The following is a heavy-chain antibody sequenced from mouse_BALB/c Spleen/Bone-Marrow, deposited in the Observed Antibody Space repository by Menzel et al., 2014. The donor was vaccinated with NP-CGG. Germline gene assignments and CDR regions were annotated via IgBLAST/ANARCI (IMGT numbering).Heavy chain of an antibody. CDR1: GYTFTSYW. V-gene: IGHV1-69*02. Sequence: QVQLKESGAELVRPGASVKLSCKASGYTFTSYWINWVNQRPGQGLEWIGNIYPSDSYTNYNQKFKDKATLTVDKSSSTAYMRLSSPTSEDSAVYYCTRGSYDLDYWGQGTTLTVSS. D-gene: IGHD2-3*01. J-gene: IGHJ2*01. CDR3: TRGSYDLDY. CDR2: IYPSDSYT.